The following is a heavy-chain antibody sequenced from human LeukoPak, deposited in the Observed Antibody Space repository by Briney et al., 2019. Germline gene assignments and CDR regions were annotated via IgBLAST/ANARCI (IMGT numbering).Heavy chain of an antibody. CDR2: IYYSGST. CDR3: ARSHNERRAFDI. Sequence: PSETLSITCTVSGGSISSYYWSWIRQPPGKGLEWIGYIYYSGSTNYNPSLKSRVTISVDTSKNQFSLKLSSVTAADTAVYYCARSHNERRAFDIWGQGTMVTVSS. J-gene: IGHJ3*02. CDR1: GGSISSYY. D-gene: IGHD1-1*01. V-gene: IGHV4-59*01.